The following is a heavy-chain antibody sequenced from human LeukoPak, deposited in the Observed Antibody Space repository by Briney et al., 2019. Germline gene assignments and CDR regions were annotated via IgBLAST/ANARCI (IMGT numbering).Heavy chain of an antibody. CDR3: ARAPPRYYYNGMDV. Sequence: GGSLRLSCAASGFTFSTYDMHWVRQATGKGLEWVSGIGTAGDPYYADSVKGRFTISRENAKNSLDLQMNSLRAGDTAVYYCARAPPRYYYNGMDVWGKGTTVTVS. J-gene: IGHJ6*04. CDR1: GFTFSTYD. V-gene: IGHV3-13*05. CDR2: IGTAGDP. D-gene: IGHD1-14*01.